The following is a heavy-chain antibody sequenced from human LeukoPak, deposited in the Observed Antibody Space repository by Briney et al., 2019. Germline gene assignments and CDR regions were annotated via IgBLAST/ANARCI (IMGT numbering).Heavy chain of an antibody. D-gene: IGHD7-27*01. CDR1: GFTFGTHA. V-gene: IGHV3-23*01. Sequence: GGSLRLSCVASGFTFGTHAMSWVRQAPGKGLEWVSSISGSSDNTNYADSVKGRFTISRDNSKNILYLQMNSLTAEDTAVYWCAKDPINWGSIYFDCWGQGTLVTASS. CDR2: ISGSSDNT. J-gene: IGHJ4*02. CDR3: AKDPINWGSIYFDC.